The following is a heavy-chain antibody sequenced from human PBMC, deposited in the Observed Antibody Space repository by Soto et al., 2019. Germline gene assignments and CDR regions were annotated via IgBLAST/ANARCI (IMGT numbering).Heavy chain of an antibody. CDR2: INHSGST. J-gene: IGHJ6*02. V-gene: IGHV4-34*01. CDR3: ARGRGWTVAGRRYYGMDV. Sequence: QVQLQQWGAGLLKPSETLSLTCAVYGGSFSGYYWSWIRQPPGKGLEWIGEINHSGSTNYNPSLKSRVAISVDTSKNQFALKLSSVTAADTAVYYCARGRGWTVAGRRYYGMDVWGQGTTVTVSS. CDR1: GGSFSGYY. D-gene: IGHD6-19*01.